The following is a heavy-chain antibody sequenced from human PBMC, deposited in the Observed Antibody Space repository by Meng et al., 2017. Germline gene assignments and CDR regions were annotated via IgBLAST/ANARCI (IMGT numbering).Heavy chain of an antibody. CDR1: GSSLTSGIF. Sequence: QVQLQESGPRLVRPSQTLSLTCPVSGSSLTSGIFWIWIRQPPGKGLEYIGYISYHGATYYNPSLKSRLKMSVDTAKNQFSLSLNSVTAADTAVYYCARVVGDCVSCYKGWFDPWGQGTLVTVSS. D-gene: IGHD2-2*02. CDR2: ISYHGAT. J-gene: IGHJ5*02. CDR3: ARVVGDCVSCYKGWFDP. V-gene: IGHV4-30-4*01.